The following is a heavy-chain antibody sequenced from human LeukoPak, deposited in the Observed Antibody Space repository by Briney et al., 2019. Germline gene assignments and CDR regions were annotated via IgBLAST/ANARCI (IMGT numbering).Heavy chain of an antibody. D-gene: IGHD1-26*01. V-gene: IGHV1-18*01. CDR3: ARGQTPSGIVGATSAFDI. CDR1: GYTFSNYG. CDR2: ISAYNGDT. Sequence: ASVKVSCKAAGYTFSNYGINWVRQAPGQGLEWMGWISAYNGDTNYAQKLQDRVTMTTDASTSTAYMELRSLRSDDTAVYYCARGQTPSGIVGATSAFDICGQGTMVTVSS. J-gene: IGHJ3*02.